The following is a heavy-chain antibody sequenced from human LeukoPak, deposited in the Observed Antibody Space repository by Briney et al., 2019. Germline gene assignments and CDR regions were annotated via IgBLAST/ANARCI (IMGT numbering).Heavy chain of an antibody. Sequence: GESLKISCKGSGYSFTSYWIGWVRQMPGKGLGRMGIIYPGGSDTRYSPSFQGQVTISADMSISTAYLQWSSLKASDTAMYYCARAVGATLLNDYWGQGTLVTVSS. CDR3: ARAVGATLLNDY. CDR1: GYSFTSYW. D-gene: IGHD1-26*01. V-gene: IGHV5-51*01. CDR2: IYPGGSDT. J-gene: IGHJ4*02.